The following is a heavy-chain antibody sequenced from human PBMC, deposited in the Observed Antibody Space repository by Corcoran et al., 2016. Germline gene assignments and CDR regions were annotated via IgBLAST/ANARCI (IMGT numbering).Heavy chain of an antibody. D-gene: IGHD5-18*01. Sequence: QVQLQQWGAGLLKPSETLSLTCAVYGGSFSGYYWSWNRQPPGKGLEWIGEINHSGSTNYNPSLKSRVTISVDTYKNQFSMNLSSVTAADTAVYYCARGRGYSYGYRDYWGQGTLVTVSS. CDR2: INHSGST. V-gene: IGHV4-34*01. J-gene: IGHJ4*02. CDR1: GGSFSGYY. CDR3: ARGRGYSYGYRDY.